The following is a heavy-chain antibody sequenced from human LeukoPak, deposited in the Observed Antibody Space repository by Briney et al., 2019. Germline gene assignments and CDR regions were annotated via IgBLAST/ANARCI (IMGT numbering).Heavy chain of an antibody. V-gene: IGHV3-64D*06. D-gene: IGHD6-19*01. CDR3: VKGKGIAVTSLDY. CDR2: ISSNGGST. Sequence: PGGSLRLSCSASGFIFSNYAMHWVRQAPGKGLEYVSAISSNGGSTYYADSVKGRFTISRDNSKNTLYLQMSSLRAEDPAVYYCVKGKGIAVTSLDYWGQGTLVTVSS. CDR1: GFIFSNYA. J-gene: IGHJ4*02.